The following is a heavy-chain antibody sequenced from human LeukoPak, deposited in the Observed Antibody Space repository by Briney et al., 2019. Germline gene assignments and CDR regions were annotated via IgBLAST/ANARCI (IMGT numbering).Heavy chain of an antibody. Sequence: SETLSLTCTVSGGSISSYYWSWIRQPPGKGLEWIGYIYYSGSTNYNPSLKSRVTISVDTSKNQFSLKLSSVTAADTAVYYCARAMVRGVMAGFDYWGQGTLVPVSS. CDR1: GGSISSYY. D-gene: IGHD3-10*01. CDR2: IYYSGST. J-gene: IGHJ4*02. V-gene: IGHV4-59*01. CDR3: ARAMVRGVMAGFDY.